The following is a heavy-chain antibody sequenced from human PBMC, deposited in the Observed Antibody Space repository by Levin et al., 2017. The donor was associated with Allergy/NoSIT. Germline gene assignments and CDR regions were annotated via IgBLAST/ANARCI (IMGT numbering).Heavy chain of an antibody. CDR3: ARGLETANFWDY. CDR2: IKQDGSEK. Sequence: GESLKISCAASGFPFTSYWMGWVRQAPGKGLEWVANIKQDGSEKYYVDSVKGRFTISRDNAKNSLYLQMSSLRADDTAVYYCARGLETANFWDYWGQGTLVTVSS. D-gene: IGHD5-18*01. J-gene: IGHJ4*02. V-gene: IGHV3-7*01. CDR1: GFPFTSYW.